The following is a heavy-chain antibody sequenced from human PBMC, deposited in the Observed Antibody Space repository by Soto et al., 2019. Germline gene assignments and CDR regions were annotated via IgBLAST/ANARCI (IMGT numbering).Heavy chain of an antibody. CDR1: GGSISSSSYY. Sequence: SETLSLTCTVSGGSISSSSYYWGWIRQPPGKGLEWIGSIYYSGSTYYNPSLKSRVTISVDTSKNQFSLKLNSVSAADTAVYYCATSGSSTWYRGWFDPWGQGTLVTVSS. V-gene: IGHV4-39*01. D-gene: IGHD6-13*01. J-gene: IGHJ5*02. CDR3: ATSGSSTWYRGWFDP. CDR2: IYYSGST.